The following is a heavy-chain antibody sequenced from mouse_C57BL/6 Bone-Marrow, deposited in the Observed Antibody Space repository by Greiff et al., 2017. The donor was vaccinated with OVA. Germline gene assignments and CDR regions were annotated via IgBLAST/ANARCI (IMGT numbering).Heavy chain of an antibody. J-gene: IGHJ3*01. CDR2: IHPSDSDT. CDR3: AIQVNLRLRPWFAY. Sequence: QVQLQQPGAELVKPGASVKVSCKASGYTFTSYWMHWVKQRPGQGLEWIGRIHPSDSDTNYNQKFKGKATLTVDKSSSTAYVQLSSLTSEDSAVYYCAIQVNLRLRPWFAYWGQGTLVTVSA. CDR1: GYTFTSYW. V-gene: IGHV1-74*01. D-gene: IGHD1-2*01.